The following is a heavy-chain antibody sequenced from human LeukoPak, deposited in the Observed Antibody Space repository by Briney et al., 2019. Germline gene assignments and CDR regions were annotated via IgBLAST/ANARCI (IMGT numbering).Heavy chain of an antibody. CDR1: GFTFSSYW. J-gene: IGHJ4*02. D-gene: IGHD6-13*01. Sequence: GGSLRLSCAASGFTFSSYWMSWVCQAPGKGLEWVANIKQDGSEKYYVDSVKGRFTISRDNAKNSLYLQMNSLRAEDTAVYYCAKDQGSSWPPFFDYWGQGTLVSVSS. CDR3: AKDQGSSWPPFFDY. V-gene: IGHV3-7*01. CDR2: IKQDGSEK.